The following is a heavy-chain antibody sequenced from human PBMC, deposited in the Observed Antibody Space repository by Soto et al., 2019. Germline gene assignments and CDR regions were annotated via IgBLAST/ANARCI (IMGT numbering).Heavy chain of an antibody. V-gene: IGHV1-8*01. Sequence: ASVKVSCKASGYTFTSYDINWVRQATGQGLEWMGWMNPNSGNTGYAQKFQGRVTMTRNTSISTAYMELSSLRSEDTAVYYCVRGWYNEVWGYYFDYWGQGTLVTVSS. CDR3: VRGWYNEVWGYYFDY. J-gene: IGHJ4*02. CDR2: MNPNSGNT. D-gene: IGHD1-20*01. CDR1: GYTFTSYD.